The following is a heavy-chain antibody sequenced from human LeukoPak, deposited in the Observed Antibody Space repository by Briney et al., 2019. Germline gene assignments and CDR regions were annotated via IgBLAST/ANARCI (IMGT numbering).Heavy chain of an antibody. D-gene: IGHD1-26*01. CDR2: MRYDGSDK. CDR1: GFTLSSYG. Sequence: GGSLRLSCAASGFTLSSYGMHWVRQAPGKGLEWVAFMRYDGSDKYCADSVKGRFTISRDNSKNTLYLQINSLRAEDTAVYYCAKDRGANWFDPWGQGTLVTVSS. V-gene: IGHV3-30*02. CDR3: AKDRGANWFDP. J-gene: IGHJ5*02.